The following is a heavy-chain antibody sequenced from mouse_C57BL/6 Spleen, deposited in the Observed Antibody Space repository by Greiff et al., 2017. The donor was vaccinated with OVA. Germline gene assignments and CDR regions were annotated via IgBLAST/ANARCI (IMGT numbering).Heavy chain of an antibody. J-gene: IGHJ1*03. V-gene: IGHV1-50*01. CDR1: GYTFTSYW. CDR2: IDPSDSYT. D-gene: IGHD1-1*01. Sequence: QVQLHQPGAELVKPGASVKLSCKASGYTFTSYWMQWVKQRPGQGLEWIGEIDPSDSYTNYNQKFKGKATLTVDTSSSTAYMQLSSLTSEDSAVYYCASVHYGSSWYFDVWGTGTTVTVSS. CDR3: ASVHYGSSWYFDV.